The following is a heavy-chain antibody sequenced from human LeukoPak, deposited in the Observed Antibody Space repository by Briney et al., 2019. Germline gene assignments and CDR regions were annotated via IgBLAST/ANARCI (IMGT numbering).Heavy chain of an antibody. CDR3: ARGHYGLDV. CDR1: GFAFSDHY. Sequence: GGSLRLSCAASGFAFSDHYMSWIRQVPGKGLEWVSYISTSGTYTNYADSVKGRFTISRDNAKNSLYLQMNSLRAEDTAVYYCARGHYGLDVWGQGTTVTVSS. J-gene: IGHJ6*02. CDR2: ISTSGTYT. V-gene: IGHV3-11*03.